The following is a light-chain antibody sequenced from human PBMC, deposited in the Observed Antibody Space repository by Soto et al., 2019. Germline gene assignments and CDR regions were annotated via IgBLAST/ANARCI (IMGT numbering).Light chain of an antibody. CDR2: DAS. Sequence: IQITQSPSSLSASVGDGVTINCRATQGIRNDLGWYQQKPGKAPKLLIYDASSLQSGVPSRFSGSGSGTDFTLTISSLQPEDFATYYCQQSYSTPITFGQGTRLEIK. CDR1: QGIRND. J-gene: IGKJ5*01. V-gene: IGKV1-39*01. CDR3: QQSYSTPIT.